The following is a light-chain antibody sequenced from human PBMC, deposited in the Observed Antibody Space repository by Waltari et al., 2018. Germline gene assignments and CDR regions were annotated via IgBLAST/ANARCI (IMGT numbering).Light chain of an antibody. V-gene: IGKV4-1*01. CDR1: QSVLDTTRNRYY. CDR2: WES. J-gene: IGKJ1*01. Sequence: DIVMTQSPDSLAVSLGERATLFGNSSQSVLDTTRNRYYLAWFKQRPGQPPQLLVYWESAREPGVPDRFRGSGSGTDFTLTISSLQAEDAAFYYCQQYYIPPWTFGQGTKVEI. CDR3: QQYYIPPWT.